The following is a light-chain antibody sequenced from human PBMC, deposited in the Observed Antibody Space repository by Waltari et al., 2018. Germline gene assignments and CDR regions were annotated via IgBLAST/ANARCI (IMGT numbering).Light chain of an antibody. CDR1: SSDVGGLKY. V-gene: IGLV2-14*01. CDR3: SSYTSSTTGI. J-gene: IGLJ2*01. Sequence: QSALTQPDSVSGSPGQSITISCTATSSDVGGLKYVSWYQQHPGKAPKVIIYDVSNRASGVPNRFSGSKSGNSASLTISGLQAEDEADYYCSSYTSSTTGIFGGGTRLTVL. CDR2: DVS.